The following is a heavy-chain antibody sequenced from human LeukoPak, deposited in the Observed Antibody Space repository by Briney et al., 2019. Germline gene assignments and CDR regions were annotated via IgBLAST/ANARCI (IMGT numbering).Heavy chain of an antibody. CDR2: ISAYNGNT. Sequence: ASVKVSCKASGYTFTSYGISWVRQAPGQGLEWMGWISAYNGNTNYAQKLQGRVTMTTDTSTSTAYMELRSLRSDDTAVYYCARATPRGRYFDWLFSWPLDYWGQGTLVTVSS. J-gene: IGHJ4*02. CDR1: GYTFTSYG. D-gene: IGHD3-9*01. CDR3: ARATPRGRYFDWLFSWPLDY. V-gene: IGHV1-18*01.